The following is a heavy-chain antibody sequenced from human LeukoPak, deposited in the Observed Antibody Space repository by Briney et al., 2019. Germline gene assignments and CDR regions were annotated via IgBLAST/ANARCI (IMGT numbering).Heavy chain of an antibody. CDR2: ITSSGSAI. D-gene: IGHD5/OR15-5a*01. J-gene: IGHJ4*02. V-gene: IGHV3-11*01. CDR1: GFTFSDYY. Sequence: PGGSLRLSCAASGFTFSDYYMSWIRQTPGKGLEWVSYITSSGSAIYYADSVRGRFTISRDNARNSMFLHMDDLRAEDTAIYYCATDIVSTSGDYWGQGTLVTVSS. CDR3: ATDIVSTSGDY.